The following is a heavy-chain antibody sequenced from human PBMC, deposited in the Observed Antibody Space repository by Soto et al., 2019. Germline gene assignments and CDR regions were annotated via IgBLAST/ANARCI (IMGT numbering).Heavy chain of an antibody. CDR1: GFTFSDYY. J-gene: IGHJ5*01. Sequence: GGSLRLSCAASGFTFSDYYMSWIRQAPGKGLEWVSYISGSGNYIYYADSVKGRFTISRDNAKNSLSLQMISLRAEDTAVYYCARCVGVTNWLDSWGQGTLVTVSS. D-gene: IGHD2-15*01. CDR3: ARCVGVTNWLDS. CDR2: ISGSGNYI. V-gene: IGHV3-11*01.